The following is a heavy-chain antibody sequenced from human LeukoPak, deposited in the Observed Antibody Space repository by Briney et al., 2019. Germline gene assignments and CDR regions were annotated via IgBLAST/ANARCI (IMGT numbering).Heavy chain of an antibody. CDR1: GFTVSSNY. Sequence: GGSLRLSCAASGFTVSSNYMSWVRQAPGKGLEWVSVTYSGGSTYYADSVKGRFTISRDNSKNTLYLQMNSLRAEDTAVYYCARDGEEYYFDYWGQGTLVTVSS. V-gene: IGHV3-53*01. D-gene: IGHD2-21*01. CDR2: TYSGGST. J-gene: IGHJ4*02. CDR3: ARDGEEYYFDY.